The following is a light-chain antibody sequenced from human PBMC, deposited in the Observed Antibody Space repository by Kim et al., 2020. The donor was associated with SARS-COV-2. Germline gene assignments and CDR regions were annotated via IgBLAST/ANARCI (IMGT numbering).Light chain of an antibody. J-gene: IGKJ4*01. CDR2: AAS. CDR3: QEYNSAPLT. V-gene: IGKV1-27*01. CDR1: RGISNY. Sequence: SASVGDRVTITCRASRGISNYLAWYQQTPGKVPKLLIYAASTLQSGVPSRFSGSGSGTDFTLTISSLQPEDVATYYCQEYNSAPLTFGGGTKLEIK.